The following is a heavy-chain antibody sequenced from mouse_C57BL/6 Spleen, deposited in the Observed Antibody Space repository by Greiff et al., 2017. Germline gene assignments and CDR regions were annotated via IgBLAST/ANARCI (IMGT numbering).Heavy chain of an antibody. CDR2: INPSSGYT. V-gene: IGHV1-7*01. D-gene: IGHD1-1*01. CDR1: GYTFTSYS. CDR3: ALYYGSSPYYFDY. Sequence: QVQLQQSGAELAKPGASVKLSCKASGYTFTSYSMHWVKQRPGQGLEWIGYINPSSGYTKYNQKFKDKATLTADKSSSTAYMQLSSLTYEDSTVEYCALYYGSSPYYFDYWGQGTTLTVSS. J-gene: IGHJ2*01.